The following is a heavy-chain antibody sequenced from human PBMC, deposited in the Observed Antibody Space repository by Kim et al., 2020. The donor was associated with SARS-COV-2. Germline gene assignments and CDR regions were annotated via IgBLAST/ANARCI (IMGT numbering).Heavy chain of an antibody. CDR1: GGSISSGGYY. D-gene: IGHD4-17*01. Sequence: SQTLSLTCTVSGGSISSGGYYWSWIRQHPGKGLEWIGYIYYSGSTYYNPSLKSRVTISVDTSKNQFSLKLSSVTAADTAVYYCARERDYPENWFDPWGQGTLVTVSS. CDR2: IYYSGST. V-gene: IGHV4-31*03. J-gene: IGHJ5*02. CDR3: ARERDYPENWFDP.